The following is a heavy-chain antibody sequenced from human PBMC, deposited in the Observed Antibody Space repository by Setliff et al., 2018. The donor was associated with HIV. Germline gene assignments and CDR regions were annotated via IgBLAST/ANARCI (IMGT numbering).Heavy chain of an antibody. Sequence: PSETLSLTCAVSGGSIISSNWWSWVRQPPGKGLEWIGEIFHSGSTNYNPSLKSRVTILVDKSKNQFSLKMSSVTAADTAVYYCARVAVAGTTFDVFDIWGLGTMVTVSS. V-gene: IGHV4-4*02. D-gene: IGHD6-19*01. CDR3: ARVAVAGTTFDVFDI. CDR2: IFHSGST. J-gene: IGHJ3*02. CDR1: GGSIISSNW.